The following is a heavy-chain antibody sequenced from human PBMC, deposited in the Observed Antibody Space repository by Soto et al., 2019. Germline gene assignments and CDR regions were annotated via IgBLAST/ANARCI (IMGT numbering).Heavy chain of an antibody. Sequence: GGSLRLSCAASGFTFSSYSMHWVRQAPGKGLEWVSSIGTRSDIYYADSVKGRFTISRDNAKNSLSLQMNSMTAEDTAVYYCAREETAWPLAYGLDVWGQGTTVTV. J-gene: IGHJ6*02. CDR3: AREETAWPLAYGLDV. D-gene: IGHD2-21*02. CDR2: IGTRSDI. CDR1: GFTFSSYS. V-gene: IGHV3-21*01.